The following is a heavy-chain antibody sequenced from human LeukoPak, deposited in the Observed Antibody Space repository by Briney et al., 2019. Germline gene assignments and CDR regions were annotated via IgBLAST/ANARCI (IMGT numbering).Heavy chain of an antibody. D-gene: IGHD3-9*01. V-gene: IGHV3-7*04. Sequence: GGSLRLPCAASGFTFSSYWMSWVRQAPGKGLEWVANIKQDGSEKYYVDSVKGRFTISRDNAKNSLYLQMNSLRAEDTAVYYCARNPSYYDILTGYVYYYYYGMDVWGQGTTVPVSS. J-gene: IGHJ6*02. CDR3: ARNPSYYDILTGYVYYYYYGMDV. CDR2: IKQDGSEK. CDR1: GFTFSSYW.